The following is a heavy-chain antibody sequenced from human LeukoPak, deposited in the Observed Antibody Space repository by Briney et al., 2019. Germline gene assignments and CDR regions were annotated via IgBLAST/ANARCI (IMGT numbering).Heavy chain of an antibody. CDR2: ISAYNGNT. CDR1: GYTFTSYG. Sequence: ASVKVSCKASGYTFTSYGISWVRQAPGQGLEWMGWISAYNGNTIYAQKFQGRVTMTEDTSTDTAYMELSSLRSEDTAVYYCATTPMRADVLLWFGEFDYWGQGTLVTVSS. J-gene: IGHJ4*02. D-gene: IGHD3-10*01. V-gene: IGHV1-18*01. CDR3: ATTPMRADVLLWFGEFDY.